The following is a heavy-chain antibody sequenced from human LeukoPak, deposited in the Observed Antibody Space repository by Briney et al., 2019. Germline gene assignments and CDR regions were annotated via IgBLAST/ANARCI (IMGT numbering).Heavy chain of an antibody. J-gene: IGHJ2*01. CDR2: ISGSGGST. V-gene: IGHV3-23*01. CDR3: ARAPDGDPAPGDL. D-gene: IGHD4-17*01. CDR1: GFTFSSYA. Sequence: GGSLRLSCAASGFTFSSYAMSWVRQAPGKGPEWVSAISGSGGSTYYADSVKGRFTISRDNSKNTLYLQMNSLRAEDTAVYYCARAPDGDPAPGDLWGRGTLVTFSS.